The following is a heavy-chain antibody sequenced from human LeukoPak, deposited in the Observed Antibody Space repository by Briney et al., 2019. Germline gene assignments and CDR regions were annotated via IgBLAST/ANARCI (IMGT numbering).Heavy chain of an antibody. Sequence: GGSLRLSCAASGFTFSSYGMHWFRQAPDKGLEWVAFIRYDGSNKYYADSVKGRFTISRDNSKNTLYLQMNSLRAEDTAVYYCAKTPRDHYDFWSGYFTTESIDWGQGTLVTVSS. J-gene: IGHJ4*02. CDR2: IRYDGSNK. D-gene: IGHD3-3*01. CDR1: GFTFSSYG. CDR3: AKTPRDHYDFWSGYFTTESID. V-gene: IGHV3-30*02.